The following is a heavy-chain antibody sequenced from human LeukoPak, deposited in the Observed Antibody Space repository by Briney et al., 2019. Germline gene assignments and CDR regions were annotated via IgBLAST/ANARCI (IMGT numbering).Heavy chain of an antibody. CDR1: GFTFSSYS. J-gene: IGHJ4*02. V-gene: IGHV3-48*04. Sequence: GGSLRLSCAASGFTFSSYSMNWVRQAPGKGLEWVSYISSSGSTIYYADSVKGRFAISRDNAKNSLYLQMNSLRAEDTAVYYCARRRDFIDYWGQGTLVTVSS. CDR2: ISSSGSTI. D-gene: IGHD3/OR15-3a*01. CDR3: ARRRDFIDY.